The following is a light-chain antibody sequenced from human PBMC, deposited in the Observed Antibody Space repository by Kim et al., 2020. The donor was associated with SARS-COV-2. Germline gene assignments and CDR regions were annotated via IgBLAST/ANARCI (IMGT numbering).Light chain of an antibody. J-gene: IGKJ1*01. CDR1: QSVNSN. Sequence: ASPGEGATLSCRASQSVNSNLAWYQQKPGQAPRLLMYGASTRATGTSPRFSGSGSGTEFTLTISSLQSEDFAVYYCQQYSNWPGTFGQGTKVDIK. V-gene: IGKV3-15*01. CDR2: GAS. CDR3: QQYSNWPGT.